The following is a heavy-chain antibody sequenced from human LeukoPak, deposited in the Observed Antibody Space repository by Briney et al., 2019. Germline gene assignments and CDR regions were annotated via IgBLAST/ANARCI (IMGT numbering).Heavy chain of an antibody. CDR2: IIPIFGTA. Sequence: GASVKVSCKASGYTFTSYDINWVRQAPGQGLEWMGGIIPIFGTANYAQKFQGRVTITADESTSTAYMELSSLRSEDTAVYYCASTPGQGIAAAGTGNFDYWGQGTLVTVSS. D-gene: IGHD6-13*01. CDR1: GYTFTSYD. V-gene: IGHV1-69*13. J-gene: IGHJ4*02. CDR3: ASTPGQGIAAAGTGNFDY.